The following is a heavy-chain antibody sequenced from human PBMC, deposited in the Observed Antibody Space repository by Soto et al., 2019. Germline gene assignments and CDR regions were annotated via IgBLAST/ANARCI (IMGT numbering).Heavy chain of an antibody. J-gene: IGHJ6*02. V-gene: IGHV1-69*13. CDR3: ARDRLRGTPGYSSGWRYYYGMDV. Sequence: SVKVSCKASGGTFSSYAISWVRQAPGQGLEWMGGIIPIFGTANYAQKFQGRVTITADESTSTAYMELSSLRSEDTAVYYCARDRLRGTPGYSSGWRYYYGMDVWGQGTTVTVSS. CDR2: IIPIFGTA. D-gene: IGHD6-19*01. CDR1: GGTFSSYA.